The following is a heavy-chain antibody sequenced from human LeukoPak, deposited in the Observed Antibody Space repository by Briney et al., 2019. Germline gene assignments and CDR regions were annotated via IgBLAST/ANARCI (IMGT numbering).Heavy chain of an antibody. CDR2: ISGSGGST. V-gene: IGHV3-23*01. Sequence: GGSLRLSCVVSGFTFSSYAMSWVRQAPGKGLEWVSAISGSGGSTYYADSVKGRFTISRDNSKNTLYLQMNSLRAEDTAVYYCATEGDIVFDYWGQGTLVTVSS. J-gene: IGHJ4*02. CDR3: ATEGDIVFDY. CDR1: GFTFSSYA. D-gene: IGHD2-15*01.